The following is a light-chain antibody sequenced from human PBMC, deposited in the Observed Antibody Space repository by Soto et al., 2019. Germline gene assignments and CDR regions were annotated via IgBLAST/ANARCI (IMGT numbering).Light chain of an antibody. V-gene: IGLV1-40*01. J-gene: IGLJ1*01. Sequence: QSVLTQPPSVSGAPGQRVTVSCTGSSSNIEAGYDVNWYQQLPGTAPKLLISLTNHRPSGVPDRFSGSKSGTSASLAITGLQAEDEADYYCQSYDLSLRGYVLGTGTKLTVL. CDR1: SSNIEAGYD. CDR3: QSYDLSLRGYV. CDR2: LTN.